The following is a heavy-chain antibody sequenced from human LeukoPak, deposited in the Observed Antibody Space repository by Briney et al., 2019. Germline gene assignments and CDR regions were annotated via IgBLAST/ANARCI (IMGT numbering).Heavy chain of an antibody. CDR1: GFTFSSYS. D-gene: IGHD1-26*01. J-gene: IGHJ4*02. Sequence: PGGSLRLSCAASGFTFSSYSMNWVRQAPGKGLEWVSYISSSSSTIYYADSVKGRFTISRDNAKNSLYLQMNSLRAEDTAVYYCARKDSGSYIDYWGQGTLVTVSS. CDR2: ISSSSSTI. V-gene: IGHV3-48*04. CDR3: ARKDSGSYIDY.